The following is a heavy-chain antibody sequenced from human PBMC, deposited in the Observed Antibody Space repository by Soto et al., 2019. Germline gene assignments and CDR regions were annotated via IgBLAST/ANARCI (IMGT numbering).Heavy chain of an antibody. V-gene: IGHV4-39*01. J-gene: IGHJ4*02. CDR2: IYYSGST. Sequence: QLQLQESGPGLVKPSETLSLTCTVSGGSISSSSYHWGWIRQPPGKGLEWIGSIYYSGSTYCNPSLKSRVTISVDTSKNQFSLKLSSVTAADTAAYYCARLTKGGSSYGYVDYWGQGTLVTVSS. D-gene: IGHD5-18*01. CDR3: ARLTKGGSSYGYVDY. CDR1: GGSISSSSYH.